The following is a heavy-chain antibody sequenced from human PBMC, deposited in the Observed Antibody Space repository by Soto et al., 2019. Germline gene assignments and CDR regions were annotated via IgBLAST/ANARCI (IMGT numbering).Heavy chain of an antibody. Sequence: QVQLVESGGGVVQPGRSLRLSCAASGFTFSSYGMHWVRQAPGKGLEWVAVIWYDGSNKYYADSVKGRFTISRDNSKNTLYLQMNSLRAEDTAVYYCARVRRGYSYGLLPYYYYGMDVWGQGTTVTVSS. CDR2: IWYDGSNK. D-gene: IGHD5-18*01. CDR3: ARVRRGYSYGLLPYYYYGMDV. CDR1: GFTFSSYG. J-gene: IGHJ6*02. V-gene: IGHV3-33*01.